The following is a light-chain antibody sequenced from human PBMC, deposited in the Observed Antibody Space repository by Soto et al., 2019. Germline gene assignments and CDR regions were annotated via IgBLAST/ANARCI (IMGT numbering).Light chain of an antibody. Sequence: EIVMTQSPATLSVSPGERATLSCRASQSVSSNLAWYQQKPGQAPRLLIYGASTRATGIPARFSGSGSGTYFTLNISRLQSEDFAVYYCQQYNNFCTLGQGAQVHIK. V-gene: IGKV3-15*01. J-gene: IGKJ1*01. CDR1: QSVSSN. CDR3: QQYNNFCT. CDR2: GAS.